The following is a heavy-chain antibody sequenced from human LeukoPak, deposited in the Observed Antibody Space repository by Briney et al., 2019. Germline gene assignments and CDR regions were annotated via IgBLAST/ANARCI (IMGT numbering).Heavy chain of an antibody. V-gene: IGHV3-20*04. Sequence: SGGSLRLSCAAYEFSFDAFAMTWVRQAPGRGLEWVSSINDNGDMTDYADSVKGRFTISKDNAKKYVFLQMNSLRAEDTAIYFCAKAKRPWQWLGGFDPWGQGTLVIVSS. CDR1: EFSFDAFA. CDR2: INDNGDMT. CDR3: AKAKRPWQWLGGFDP. J-gene: IGHJ5*02. D-gene: IGHD6-19*01.